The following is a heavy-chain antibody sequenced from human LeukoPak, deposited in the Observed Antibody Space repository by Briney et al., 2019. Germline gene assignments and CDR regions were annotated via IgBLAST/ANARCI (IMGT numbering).Heavy chain of an antibody. CDR3: ARLYSSSFRYTDYYYGMDV. Sequence: PSGTLSLTCAVSGGSISSSNWWSWVRQPPGKGLEWIGEIYHSGSTNYNPSLKSRVTISVDTSKNQFSLKLSSVTAADTAVYYCARLYSSSFRYTDYYYGMDVWGQGTTVTVSS. CDR1: GGSISSSNW. V-gene: IGHV4-4*02. J-gene: IGHJ6*02. CDR2: IYHSGST. D-gene: IGHD6-13*01.